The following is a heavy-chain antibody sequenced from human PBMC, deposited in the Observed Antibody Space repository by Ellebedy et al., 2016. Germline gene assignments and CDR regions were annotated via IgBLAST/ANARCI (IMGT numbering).Heavy chain of an antibody. CDR3: AKGTMDYFYH. V-gene: IGHV3-9*01. D-gene: IGHD4/OR15-4a*01. Sequence: GGSLRLXCAGSGFTFNDYALHWVRQAPGKGLEWASGISWDSAVIGYGGSVKGRFTISKDSAKNYLYLQMNSLRPEDTAFYYCAKGTMDYFYHWGQGTLVTVSS. CDR2: ISWDSAVI. CDR1: GFTFNDYA. J-gene: IGHJ4*02.